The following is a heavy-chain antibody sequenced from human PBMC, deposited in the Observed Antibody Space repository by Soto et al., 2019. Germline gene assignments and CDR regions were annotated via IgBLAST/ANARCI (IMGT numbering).Heavy chain of an antibody. J-gene: IGHJ4*02. CDR1: GFTFSSYG. Sequence: QVQLVESGGGVVQPGRSLRLSCAASGFTFSSYGMHWVRQAPGKGLEWVAVIWYDGSNKYYSDSVKGRFTISRDNSKHTLHLQTNSLRAEDTAVYYCAREGQQLEGCFDYWGQGTLVTVSS. D-gene: IGHD6-13*01. CDR2: IWYDGSNK. V-gene: IGHV3-33*01. CDR3: AREGQQLEGCFDY.